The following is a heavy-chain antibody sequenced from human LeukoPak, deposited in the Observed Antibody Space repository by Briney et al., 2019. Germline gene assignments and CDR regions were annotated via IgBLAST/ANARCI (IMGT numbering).Heavy chain of an antibody. CDR3: ARHSTYYYDSSGYRTLEAFDY. J-gene: IGHJ4*02. D-gene: IGHD3-22*01. Sequence: SETLSLTCTVSGGSISSSSYYWGWIRQPPGKGLEWIGSIYYSGSTYYNPSLKSRVTISVDTSKNQFSLKLSSVTAADAAVYYCARHSTYYYDSSGYRTLEAFDYWGQGTLVTVSS. CDR1: GGSISSSSYY. CDR2: IYYSGST. V-gene: IGHV4-39*01.